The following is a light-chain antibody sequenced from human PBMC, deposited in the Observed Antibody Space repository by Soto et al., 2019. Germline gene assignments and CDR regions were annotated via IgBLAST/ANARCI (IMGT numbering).Light chain of an antibody. CDR1: QSISRN. CDR3: QQYNNWPLFT. Sequence: EIVMTQSPAGLSASPGERATVSCRSSQSISRNLAWYQQKPGQAPRLLIYGASTRATGVPARFSGSGFGTDFTLTISSLQSEDFAVYFCQQYNNWPLFTFGPGTKVDIK. V-gene: IGKV3-15*01. CDR2: GAS. J-gene: IGKJ3*01.